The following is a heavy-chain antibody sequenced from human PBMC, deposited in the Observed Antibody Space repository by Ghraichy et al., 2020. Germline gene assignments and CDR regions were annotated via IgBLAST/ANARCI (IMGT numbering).Heavy chain of an antibody. Sequence: GESLNISCAASGFTFSAHAMHWVRQAPAKGLEWVAVISYDGSENYHAESVRGRLIISRDNSRSTLYLQMNSLRVDDTAVYYCARGQEGTSWAYYFDNWGQGTLVTVSS. CDR3: ARGQEGTSWAYYFDN. J-gene: IGHJ4*02. CDR2: ISYDGSEN. V-gene: IGHV3-30*04. CDR1: GFTFSAHA. D-gene: IGHD2-2*01.